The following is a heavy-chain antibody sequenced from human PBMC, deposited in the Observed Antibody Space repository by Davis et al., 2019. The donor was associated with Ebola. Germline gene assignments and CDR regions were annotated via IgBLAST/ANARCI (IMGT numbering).Heavy chain of an antibody. CDR1: GFPFSSYG. V-gene: IGHV3-30*02. Sequence: GESLKISCAASGFPFSSYGFHWVRQAPGKGLEWVAFIRPDGSDKYYADSVKGRFTASRDNSRNTLYLQMNGLRPEDTAVYYCAREDTAMADFDCWGQGTLVTVSS. J-gene: IGHJ4*02. CDR3: AREDTAMADFDC. D-gene: IGHD5-18*01. CDR2: IRPDGSDK.